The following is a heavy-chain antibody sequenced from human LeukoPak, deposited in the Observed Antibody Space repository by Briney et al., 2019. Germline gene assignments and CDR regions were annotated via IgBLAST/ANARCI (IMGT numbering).Heavy chain of an antibody. CDR2: IYYSGST. D-gene: IGHD3-22*01. J-gene: IGHJ2*01. CDR3: ASLGDYDSSGYRYFDL. V-gene: IGHV4-59*01. Sequence: SETLSLTCTASGGSISSYYWSWIRQPPGKGLEWIGYIYYSGSTNYNPSLKSRVTISVDTSKNQFSLKLSSVTAADTAVYYCASLGDYDSSGYRYFDLWGRGTLVTVSS. CDR1: GGSISSYY.